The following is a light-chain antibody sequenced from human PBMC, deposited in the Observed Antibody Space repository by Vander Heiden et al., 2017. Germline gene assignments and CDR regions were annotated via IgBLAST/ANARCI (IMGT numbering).Light chain of an antibody. V-gene: IGKV1-39*01. CDR3: QQSYSTPQT. CDR1: QSISSY. J-gene: IGKJ4*01. CDR2: AAS. Sequence: DIQMTQSPSSLSASVGDRVTIPCRASQSISSYLNWYQQKPGKAPKLLIYAASSLQSGVPSRFSGSGSGTEFTLTISSLQPEDFATYYCQQSYSTPQTFGGGTKVEIK.